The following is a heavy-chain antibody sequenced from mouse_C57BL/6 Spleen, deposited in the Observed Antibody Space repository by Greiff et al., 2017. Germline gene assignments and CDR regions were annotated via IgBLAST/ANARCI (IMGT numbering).Heavy chain of an antibody. V-gene: IGHV1-55*01. J-gene: IGHJ3*01. CDR2: IYPGSGST. D-gene: IGHD4-1*01. CDR1: GYTFTSYW. Sequence: QVHVKQPGAELVKPGASVKMSCKASGYTFTSYWITWVKQRPGQGLEWIGDIYPGSGSTNYNEKFKSKATLTVDTSSSTAYMQLSSLTSEDSAVYYCARDWDGVAYWGQGTLVTVSA. CDR3: ARDWDGVAY.